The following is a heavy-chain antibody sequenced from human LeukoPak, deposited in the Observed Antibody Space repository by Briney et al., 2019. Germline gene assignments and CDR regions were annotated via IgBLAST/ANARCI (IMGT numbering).Heavy chain of an antibody. CDR2: INWNACSI. D-gene: IGHD1-26*01. CDR3: ARVFSGSFDC. V-gene: IGHV3-20*04. Sequence: GGSLRLSCAPPGFTFDEYGISWVRPAPGRGREWDSGINWNACSISYGGAVKGRFHNSRENVKNSMNLQMNSLGVEDTALYYCARVFSGSFDCWGQGTLVTVSS. CDR1: GFTFDEYG. J-gene: IGHJ4*02.